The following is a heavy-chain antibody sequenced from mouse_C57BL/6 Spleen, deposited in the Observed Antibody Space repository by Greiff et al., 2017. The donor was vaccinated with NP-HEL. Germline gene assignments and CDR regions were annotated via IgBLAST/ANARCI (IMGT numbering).Heavy chain of an antibody. CDR3: ARSDGSSYFWYFDV. D-gene: IGHD1-1*01. Sequence: QVQLKQSGAELARPGASVKLSCKASGYTFTSYGISWVKQRTGQGLEWIGEIYPRSGNTYYNEKFKGKAALTADKSSSTAYMELRSLTSEDSAVYFCARSDGSSYFWYFDVWGTGTTVTVSS. CDR2: IYPRSGNT. J-gene: IGHJ1*03. V-gene: IGHV1-81*01. CDR1: GYTFTSYG.